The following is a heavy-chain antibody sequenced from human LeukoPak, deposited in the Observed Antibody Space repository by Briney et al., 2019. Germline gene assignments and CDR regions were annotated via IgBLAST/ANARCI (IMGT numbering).Heavy chain of an antibody. V-gene: IGHV4-34*01. CDR2: INHSGST. CDR3: ARSSSWYPDY. D-gene: IGHD6-13*01. CDR1: GGSFSGYY. J-gene: IGHJ4*02. Sequence: PSETLSLTCAVYGGSFSGYYWSWIRQPPGKGLEWIGEINHSGSTNYNPSLKSRVTISVDTSKSQFSLKLSSVTAADTAVYYCARSSSWYPDYWGQGTLVTVSS.